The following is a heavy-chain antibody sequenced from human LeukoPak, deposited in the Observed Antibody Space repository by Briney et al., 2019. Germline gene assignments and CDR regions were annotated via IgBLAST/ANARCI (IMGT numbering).Heavy chain of an antibody. J-gene: IGHJ5*02. D-gene: IGHD6-13*01. CDR2: IYYSGST. V-gene: IGHV4-59*01. CDR1: GGSISSYY. CDR3: ARVKYSSSWYWFDP. Sequence: SETLSLTCTVSGGSISSYYWSWIRQPPGKGLELIGYIYYSGSTNYNPSLKSRVTISVDTSKNQFSLKLSSVTAADTAVYYCARVKYSSSWYWFDPWGQGTLVTVSS.